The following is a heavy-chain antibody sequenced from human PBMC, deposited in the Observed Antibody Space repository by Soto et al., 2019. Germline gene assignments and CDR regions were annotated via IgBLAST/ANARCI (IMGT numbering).Heavy chain of an antibody. CDR2: ISVSGGST. CDR3: AKREVAGTRYFDY. CDR1: GFTFSSSG. V-gene: IGHV3-23*01. D-gene: IGHD6-19*01. J-gene: IGHJ4*02. Sequence: AGGSLRLSCAASGFTFSSSGMSWVRQAPGKGLEWVSVISVSGGSTYYADSVKGRFTISRDNSKNTLYLQMNSLRAEDTAVYYCAKREVAGTRYFDYWGQGTLVTVSS.